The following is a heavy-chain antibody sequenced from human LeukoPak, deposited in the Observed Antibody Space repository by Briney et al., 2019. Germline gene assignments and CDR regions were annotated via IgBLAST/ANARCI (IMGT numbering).Heavy chain of an antibody. J-gene: IGHJ6*02. CDR3: ARDLVVVTAIRPNGMDV. CDR2: IWYDGRNK. D-gene: IGHD2-21*02. V-gene: IGHV3-33*01. CDR1: GSTFSSYG. Sequence: GGSLRLSCAASGSTFSSYGMHWVRQAPGKGLEWVAVIWYDGRNKYYADSMKGRFTISRDNSKNTLYLQMNSLRAEDTAVYYCARDLVVVTAIRPNGMDVWGQGTTVTVSS.